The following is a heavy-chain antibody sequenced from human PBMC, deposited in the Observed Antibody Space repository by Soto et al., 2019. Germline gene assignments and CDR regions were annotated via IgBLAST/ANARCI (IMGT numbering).Heavy chain of an antibody. J-gene: IGHJ5*02. CDR3: ARDLAAGDL. CDR2: INPMGGST. V-gene: IGHV1-46*01. CDR1: GYTFINYY. D-gene: IGHD6-13*01. Sequence: QVQLVQSGAEVKEPGASVKVSCKASGYTFINYYIHWVRQAPGQGLEWMAIINPMGGSTNYAQEFQGRVTLTSDTSTSTVYMELSSLRFEDTALFYCARDLAAGDLWGQGTLVTVSS.